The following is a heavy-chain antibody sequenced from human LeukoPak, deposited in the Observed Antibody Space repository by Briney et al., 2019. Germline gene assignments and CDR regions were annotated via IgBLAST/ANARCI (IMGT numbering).Heavy chain of an antibody. CDR1: GGSISSYY. D-gene: IGHD3-9*01. CDR3: ARGVTIFGDYYYYMDV. CDR2: IYTSGST. Sequence: SETLSLTCTVSGGSISSYYWSWIRQPAGKGLEWIGRIYTSGSTNYNPSLKSRVTMSVDTSKNQFSLKLSSVTAADTAVYYCARGVTIFGDYYYYMDVWGKGTTVTISS. V-gene: IGHV4-4*07. J-gene: IGHJ6*03.